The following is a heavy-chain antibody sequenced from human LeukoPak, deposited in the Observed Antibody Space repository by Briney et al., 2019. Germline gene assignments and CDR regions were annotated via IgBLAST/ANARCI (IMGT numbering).Heavy chain of an antibody. J-gene: IGHJ2*01. CDR1: GGSVSSYY. CDR2: IYNSERT. CDR3: AIFHSGPSGWYVLWYFDR. V-gene: IGHV4-4*09. D-gene: IGHD6-19*01. Sequence: SETLSLTCTVSGGSVSSYYWSWLRQPPGKGLEWIGYIYNSERTKYNSSLESRVTISVDTSKNQFFLKLSSVTAADTAVYYCAIFHSGPSGWYVLWYFDRWGRGTLVTVSS.